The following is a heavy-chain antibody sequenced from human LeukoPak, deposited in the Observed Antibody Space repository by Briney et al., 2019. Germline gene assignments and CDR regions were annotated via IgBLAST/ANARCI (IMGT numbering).Heavy chain of an antibody. Sequence: ASVKVSCXVSGYTLTELSMHWVRQAPGKGLEWMGGFDPEDGETIYAQKFQGRVTMTEDTSTDTAYMELSSLRSEDTAVYYCAATGYYDSSGYYYPSNWGQGTLVTVSS. CDR3: AATGYYDSSGYYYPSN. CDR1: GYTLTELS. D-gene: IGHD3-22*01. V-gene: IGHV1-24*01. J-gene: IGHJ4*02. CDR2: FDPEDGET.